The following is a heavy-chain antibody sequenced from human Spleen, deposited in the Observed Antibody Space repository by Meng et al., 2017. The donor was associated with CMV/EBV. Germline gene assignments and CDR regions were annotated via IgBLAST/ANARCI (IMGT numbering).Heavy chain of an antibody. CDR3: ARDGHVRTWQQLRVNWFDP. Sequence: FTGYYMHWVRQAPGQGLEWMGWINPNSGGTNYAQKFQGRVTMTRDTSISTAYMELSRLRSDDTAVYYCARDGHVRTWQQLRVNWFDPWGQGTLVTVSS. CDR2: INPNSGGT. V-gene: IGHV1-2*02. J-gene: IGHJ5*02. D-gene: IGHD6-13*01. CDR1: FTGYY.